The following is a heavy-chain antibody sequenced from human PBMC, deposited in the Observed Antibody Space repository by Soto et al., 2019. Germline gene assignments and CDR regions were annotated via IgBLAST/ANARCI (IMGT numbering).Heavy chain of an antibody. V-gene: IGHV3-7*05. CDR1: GFTFSSYW. Sequence: EVQPVESGGGLVQPGGSLRLSCAASGFTFSSYWMSWVRQAPGKGLEWVANIKQDGSEKYYVDSVKGRFTISRDNAKNSLYLQMNSLRAEDTAVYYCASRDITMVRGVYYYYGMDVWGQGTTVTVSS. D-gene: IGHD3-10*01. J-gene: IGHJ6*02. CDR3: ASRDITMVRGVYYYYGMDV. CDR2: IKQDGSEK.